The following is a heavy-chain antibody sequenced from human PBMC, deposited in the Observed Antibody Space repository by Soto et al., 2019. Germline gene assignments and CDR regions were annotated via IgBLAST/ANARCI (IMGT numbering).Heavy chain of an antibody. CDR1: GGTFSSYT. D-gene: IGHD2-15*01. Sequence: QVQLVQSGAEVKKPGSSVKVSCKASGGTFSSYTISWVRQAPGQGLEWMGRIIPILGIANYAQKFQGRVTITADKATSTAYMELSSLRSEDTAVYYWARVREVAGGSPESFILDYWGQGTLVTVSS. V-gene: IGHV1-69*02. CDR2: IIPILGIA. J-gene: IGHJ4*02. CDR3: ARVREVAGGSPESFILDY.